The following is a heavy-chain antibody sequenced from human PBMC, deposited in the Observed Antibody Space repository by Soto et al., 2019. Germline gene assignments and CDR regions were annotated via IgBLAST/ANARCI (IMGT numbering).Heavy chain of an antibody. CDR1: GYSFTSYW. J-gene: IGHJ6*02. CDR3: ARFAWSFYKTGDV. D-gene: IGHD3-10*01. CDR2: IYPGDSDT. V-gene: IGHV5-51*01. Sequence: EMQLVQSGAEVKKPGESLKISCEGSGYSFTSYWIAWVRQMPGKGLEWMGIIYPGDSDTRYSPSFQGQVTISADKSIRTVYLQWSSLKASDTAMYYCARFAWSFYKTGDVWGQGTTVTVSS.